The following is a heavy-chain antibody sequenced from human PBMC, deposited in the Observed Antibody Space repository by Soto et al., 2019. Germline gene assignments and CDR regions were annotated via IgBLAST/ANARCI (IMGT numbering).Heavy chain of an antibody. D-gene: IGHD2-2*01. V-gene: IGHV3-23*01. CDR2: ITASGEKL. Sequence: EVQLLESGGGLVQPGGSLRLSCAASGFSLSSYAMTWVRQAPGKGLEWVSGITASGEKLYYVASVKGRFTVSRDNSKNTFYLQMPSLRADDSAVYDCARDCSSASCSVWAYWGQGTLVTVSS. J-gene: IGHJ4*02. CDR1: GFSLSSYA. CDR3: ARDCSSASCSVWAY.